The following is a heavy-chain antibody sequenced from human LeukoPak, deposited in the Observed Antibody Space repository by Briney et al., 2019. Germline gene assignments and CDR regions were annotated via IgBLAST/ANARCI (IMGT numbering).Heavy chain of an antibody. D-gene: IGHD3-3*01. CDR2: IYSGGST. CDR1: GFTVSSNY. CDR3: ARSGARYYFDY. V-gene: IGHV3-66*01. Sequence: GGSLRLSCAASGFTVSSNYMSWVRQAPGKGLEWVSVIYSGGSTYYAGSVKGRFTISRDNSKNTLYLQMNSLRAEDTAVYYCARSGARYYFDYWGQGTLVTVSS. J-gene: IGHJ4*02.